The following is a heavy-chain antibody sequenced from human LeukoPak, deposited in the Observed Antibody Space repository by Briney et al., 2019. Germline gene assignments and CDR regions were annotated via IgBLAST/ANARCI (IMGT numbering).Heavy chain of an antibody. CDR3: ARGTGYSSGWLGY. CDR1: GYTFTGYY. J-gene: IGHJ4*02. CDR2: INPNSGGT. Sequence: GASVKVSCKASGYTFTGYYMHWVRQAPGQGLEWMGWINPNSGGTNYAQKSQGWVTMTRDTSISTAYMELSRLRSDDTAVYYCARGTGYSSGWLGYWGQGTLVTVSS. D-gene: IGHD6-19*01. V-gene: IGHV1-2*04.